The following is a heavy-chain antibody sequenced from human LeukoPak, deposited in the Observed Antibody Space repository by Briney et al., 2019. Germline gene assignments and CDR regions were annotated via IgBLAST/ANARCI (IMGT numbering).Heavy chain of an antibody. V-gene: IGHV1-2*02. Sequence: GASVKVSCKASEYTFTGYYTHWVRQAPGQGLEWMGWINPNSGGTNYAQKFQGRVTMTRDTSISTAYMELSRLRSDDTAVYYCASLNLINGDYVSVRDYWGQGTLVTVSS. CDR1: EYTFTGYY. CDR2: INPNSGGT. D-gene: IGHD4-17*01. CDR3: ASLNLINGDYVSVRDY. J-gene: IGHJ4*02.